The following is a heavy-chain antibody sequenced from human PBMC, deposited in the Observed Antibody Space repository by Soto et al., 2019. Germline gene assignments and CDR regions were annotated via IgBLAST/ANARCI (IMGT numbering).Heavy chain of an antibody. V-gene: IGHV3-30-3*01. CDR3: ARDPVAYCGGDCRTFDY. Sequence: QVQLVESGGGVVQPGRSLRLSCAASGFTFSSYAMHWVRQAPGKGLEWVAVISYDGSNKYYADSVKGRFTISRDNSKNTLYLRINSLRAEDTAVYYCARDPVAYCGGDCRTFDYWGQGSLVTVSS. D-gene: IGHD2-21*02. J-gene: IGHJ4*02. CDR2: ISYDGSNK. CDR1: GFTFSSYA.